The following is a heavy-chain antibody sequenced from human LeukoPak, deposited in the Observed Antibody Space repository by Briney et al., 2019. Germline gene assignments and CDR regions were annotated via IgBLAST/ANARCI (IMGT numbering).Heavy chain of an antibody. J-gene: IGHJ4*02. CDR1: GFTFSSYA. CDR3: ARDKTFQYYFDY. Sequence: GRSLRLSCAASGFTFSSYAMHWVRQAPGKGLEWVAVISYDGSNKYYADSVKGRFTISRDNSKNTLYLQMNSLRAEDTAVYYCARDKTFQYYFDYWGQGALVTVSS. CDR2: ISYDGSNK. V-gene: IGHV3-30-3*01.